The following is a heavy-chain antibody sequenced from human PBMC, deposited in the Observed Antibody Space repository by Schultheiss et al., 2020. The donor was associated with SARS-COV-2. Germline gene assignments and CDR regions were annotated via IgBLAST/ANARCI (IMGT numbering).Heavy chain of an antibody. J-gene: IGHJ3*02. CDR2: IYTSGST. CDR1: GGSFSGYY. D-gene: IGHD2-2*01. V-gene: IGHV4-59*10. CDR3: ARPMTAMPYDAFDI. Sequence: SETLSLTCAVYGGSFSGYYWSWIRQPAGKGLEWIGRIYTSGSTNYNPSLKSRVTISVDTSKNQFSLKLSSVTAADTAVYYCARPMTAMPYDAFDIWGQGTMVTVSS.